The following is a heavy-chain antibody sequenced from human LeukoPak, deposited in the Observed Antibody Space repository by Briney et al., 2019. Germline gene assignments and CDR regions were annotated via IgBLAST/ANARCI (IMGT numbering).Heavy chain of an antibody. CDR2: IYSGGST. D-gene: IGHD1-26*01. Sequence: GGSLRLSCAASGFTVSSNYMSWVRQAPGKGLEWVSVIYSGGSTYYADSVRGRFTISRDNSKNTLYLHMNSLRAEDTAVYYCARDLVGTTPYWGQGTLVTVSS. J-gene: IGHJ4*02. CDR3: ARDLVGTTPY. V-gene: IGHV3-66*01. CDR1: GFTVSSNY.